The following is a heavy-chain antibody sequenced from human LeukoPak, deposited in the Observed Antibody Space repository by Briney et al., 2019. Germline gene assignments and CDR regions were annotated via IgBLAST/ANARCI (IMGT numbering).Heavy chain of an antibody. V-gene: IGHV4-34*01. CDR3: ARGRISGIAAAGTIFDY. Sequence: SETLSLTCAVYGGSFSGYYWSWIRQPPRKGLEWIGEINHSGSTNYNPSLKSRVTISVDTSKNQFSLKLSSVTAADTAVYYCARGRISGIAAAGTIFDYWGQGTLVTVSS. J-gene: IGHJ4*02. CDR1: GGSFSGYY. D-gene: IGHD6-13*01. CDR2: INHSGST.